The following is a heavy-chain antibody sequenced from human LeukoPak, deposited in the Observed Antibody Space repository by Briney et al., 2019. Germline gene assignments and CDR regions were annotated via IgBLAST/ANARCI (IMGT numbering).Heavy chain of an antibody. Sequence: GGSLRLSCAASGFTFSSFAMSWVPQAPGKGLEWVSSISSSGVNTYYADSVKGRFTISRDNSKNTLFLQMSSLRAEGTAVYYCAKRDRPCSGDCSAPYYFDYWGQGTLVTVSS. CDR2: ISSSGVNT. CDR1: GFTFSSFA. D-gene: IGHD2-21*02. CDR3: AKRDRPCSGDCSAPYYFDY. V-gene: IGHV3-23*01. J-gene: IGHJ4*02.